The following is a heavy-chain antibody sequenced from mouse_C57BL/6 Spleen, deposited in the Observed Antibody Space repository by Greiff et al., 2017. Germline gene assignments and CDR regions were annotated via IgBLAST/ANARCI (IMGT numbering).Heavy chain of an antibody. CDR2: IYWDDDK. J-gene: IGHJ1*03. CDR3: ARSPYGSIPGYFDV. D-gene: IGHD1-1*01. V-gene: IGHV8-12*01. CDR1: GFSLSTSGMG. Sequence: ESGPGILQSSQTLSLTCSFSGFSLSTSGMGVSWIRQPSGKGLEWLAHIYWDDDKRYNPSLKSRLTISKDTSRNQVFLKITSVDTADTATYYCARSPYGSIPGYFDVWGTGTTVTVSS.